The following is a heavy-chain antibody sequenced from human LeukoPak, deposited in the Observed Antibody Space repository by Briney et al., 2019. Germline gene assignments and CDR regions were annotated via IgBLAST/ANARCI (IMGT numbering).Heavy chain of an antibody. J-gene: IGHJ4*02. CDR2: ISYDGSSK. Sequence: PGGSLRLSCAASGFTFSSYAMHWVRQAPGKGLEWVAVISYDGSSKYYADSVKGRFTISRDNAKSSLYLQMNSLRAEDTAVYYCAIDIVATSDYWGQGTLVTVSS. D-gene: IGHD5-12*01. CDR1: GFTFSSYA. CDR3: AIDIVATSDY. V-gene: IGHV3-30-3*01.